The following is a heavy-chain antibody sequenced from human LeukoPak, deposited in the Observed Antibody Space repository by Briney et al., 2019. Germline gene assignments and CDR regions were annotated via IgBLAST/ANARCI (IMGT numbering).Heavy chain of an antibody. CDR2: INPNSGGT. V-gene: IGHV1-2*02. CDR1: GYTFPDYY. CDR3: ARKGRIYGDYDY. D-gene: IGHD4-17*01. J-gene: IGHJ4*02. Sequence: ASVGVSCKASGYTFPDYYIHWVRQAPGQGLEWIGFINPNSGGTHYAQKFQGRVTVTRDTSISTVYMEMMRLRSDDTAVYYCARKGRIYGDYDYWGRGTLVTVSS.